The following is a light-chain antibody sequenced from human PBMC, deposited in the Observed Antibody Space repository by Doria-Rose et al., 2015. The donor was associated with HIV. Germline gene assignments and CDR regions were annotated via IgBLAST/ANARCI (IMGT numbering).Light chain of an antibody. V-gene: IGKV3-20*01. CDR2: DGS. CDR1: QSFSSTY. Sequence: TQSPGTLSLSPGDGATLSCRASQSFSSTYLAWYQQKPGQAPSLLIYDGSTRATGIPDRFSASGSGTDFTLTINRLEPEDFALYYCHQYGTSWTFGQGTKVEI. J-gene: IGKJ1*01. CDR3: HQYGTSWT.